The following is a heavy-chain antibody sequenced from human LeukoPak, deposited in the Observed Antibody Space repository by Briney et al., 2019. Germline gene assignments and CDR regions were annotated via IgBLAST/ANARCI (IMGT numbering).Heavy chain of an antibody. CDR1: GGSFSGYY. D-gene: IGHD7-27*01. V-gene: IGHV4-34*01. J-gene: IGHJ4*02. Sequence: PSETLSLTCAVYGGSFSGYYWSWIRQPPGKGLEWIGEINHSGSTNYNPSLKSRVTISVDTSKNPFSLKLSSVTAADTAVYYCASRKLGNDYWGQGTLVTVSS. CDR2: INHSGST. CDR3: ASRKLGNDY.